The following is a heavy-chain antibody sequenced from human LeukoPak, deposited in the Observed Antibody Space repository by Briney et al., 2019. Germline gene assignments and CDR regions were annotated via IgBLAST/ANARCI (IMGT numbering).Heavy chain of an antibody. D-gene: IGHD1-1*01. CDR2: INPNSGGT. Sequence: ASVKVSCKASGYTFTGYYMHWVRQAPGQGLEWMGWINPNSGGTNYAQKFQGRVTMTEDTSTDTAYMELSSLRSEDTAVYYCATGTGGAFDIWGQGTMVTVSS. CDR3: ATGTGGAFDI. J-gene: IGHJ3*02. V-gene: IGHV1-2*02. CDR1: GYTFTGYY.